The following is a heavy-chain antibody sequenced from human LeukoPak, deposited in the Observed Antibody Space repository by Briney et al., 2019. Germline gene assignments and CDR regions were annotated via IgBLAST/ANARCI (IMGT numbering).Heavy chain of an antibody. V-gene: IGHV3-23*01. CDR3: AREVPAHY. J-gene: IGHJ4*02. D-gene: IGHD2-2*01. CDR2: ISGGGLDT. Sequence: GGSLRLSCEASGFTFSNHAMHWVRQAPGKGPEWVSAISGGGLDTYYADSVKGRFTISRDNSKNTLYLQMNSLRAEDTAVYYCAREVPAHYWGQGTLVTVSS. CDR1: GFTFSNHA.